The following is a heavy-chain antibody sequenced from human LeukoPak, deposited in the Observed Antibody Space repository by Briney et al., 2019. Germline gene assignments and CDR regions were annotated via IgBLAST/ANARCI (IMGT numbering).Heavy chain of an antibody. CDR3: ARVRYSSSWYFDY. CDR1: GFTFSSYE. CDR2: IRSSGSTI. V-gene: IGHV3-48*03. J-gene: IGHJ4*02. D-gene: IGHD6-13*01. Sequence: PGGSLRLSCAASGFTFSSYEMNWVRQAPGKGLEWVSYIRSSGSTIYYADSVKGRFTISRDNAKNSLYLQMNSLRAEDTAVYYCARVRYSSSWYFDYWGQGTLVTVSS.